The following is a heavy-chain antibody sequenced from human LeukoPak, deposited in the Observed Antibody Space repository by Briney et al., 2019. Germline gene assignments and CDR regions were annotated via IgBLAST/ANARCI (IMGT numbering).Heavy chain of an antibody. CDR2: IYYSGST. CDR3: ARATRMVRGVTWFDP. V-gene: IGHV4-39*01. D-gene: IGHD3-10*01. Sequence: PSETLSLTCTVSGGSISSSSYYWGWIRQPPGKGLEWIGSIYYSGSTYYNPSLKSRVTISVDTSKNQFSLKLSSVTAADTAVYYCARATRMVRGVTWFDPWGQGTLVTVSS. CDR1: GGSISSSSYY. J-gene: IGHJ5*02.